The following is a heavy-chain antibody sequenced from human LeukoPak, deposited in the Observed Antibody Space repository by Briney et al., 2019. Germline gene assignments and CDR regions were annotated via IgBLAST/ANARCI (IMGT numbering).Heavy chain of an antibody. CDR3: ATTLNIATPGHL. V-gene: IGHV3-7*01. Sequence: PGGSLRLSCVASGFTFSDYWMSWVRQAPGKGLEWVANIKSDESGRFFLDSVKGRFTISRDNAKNSVYLQMSSLRAEDTGVYYCATTLNIATPGHLWGQGALVTVSS. CDR1: GFTFSDYW. J-gene: IGHJ4*02. CDR2: IKSDESGR. D-gene: IGHD6-13*01.